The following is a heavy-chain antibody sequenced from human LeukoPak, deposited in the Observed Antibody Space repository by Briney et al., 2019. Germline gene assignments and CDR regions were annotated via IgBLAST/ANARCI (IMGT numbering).Heavy chain of an antibody. Sequence: SQTLSLTCTVSGGSISSGDYYWSWIRQPPGKGLEWIGYIYYSGSTYYNPSLKSRVTISVDTSKNQFSLKLSSVTAADMAVYYCAREVAGYYDSSGYFDIWGQGTMVTVSS. CDR3: AREVAGYYDSSGYFDI. D-gene: IGHD3-22*01. V-gene: IGHV4-30-4*08. CDR1: GGSISSGDYY. J-gene: IGHJ3*02. CDR2: IYYSGST.